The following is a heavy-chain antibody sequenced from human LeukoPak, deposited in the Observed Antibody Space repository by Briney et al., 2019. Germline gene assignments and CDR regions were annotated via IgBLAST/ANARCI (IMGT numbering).Heavy chain of an antibody. J-gene: IGHJ4*02. CDR1: GGSISSGGYY. CDR2: IYYSGST. CDR3: ARSYDSSGSPDC. D-gene: IGHD3-22*01. V-gene: IGHV4-30-4*01. Sequence: SQTLSLTCTVSGGSISSGGYYWSWIRQPPGKGLEWIGYIYYSGSTYYNPSLKSRVTISVDTSKNQFSLKLSSVTAADTAVYYCARSYDSSGSPDCWGQGTLVTVSS.